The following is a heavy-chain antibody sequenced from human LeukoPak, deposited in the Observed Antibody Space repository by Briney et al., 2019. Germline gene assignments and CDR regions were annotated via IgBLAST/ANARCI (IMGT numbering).Heavy chain of an antibody. CDR3: ARVLRVYYFDQ. CDR1: GFSFNTYN. V-gene: IGHV3-21*01. CDR2: ITMSSTYI. D-gene: IGHD3-3*01. Sequence: GGSLRLSCAASGFSFNTYNMNWVRQAPGKGLEWVSSITMSSTYIYYADSVKGRFTISRDNAKSSVFLQMNSLRAEDTAVYYCARVLRVYYFDQWGQGTLVTVSS. J-gene: IGHJ4*02.